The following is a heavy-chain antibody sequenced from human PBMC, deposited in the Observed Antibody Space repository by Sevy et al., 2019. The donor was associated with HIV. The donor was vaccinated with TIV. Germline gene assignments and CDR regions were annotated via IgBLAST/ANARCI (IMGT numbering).Heavy chain of an antibody. CDR2: ISYDGSNK. J-gene: IGHJ6*02. D-gene: IGHD6-19*01. CDR1: GFTFSSYA. V-gene: IGHV3-30-3*01. Sequence: GGSLRLSCAASGFTFSSYAMHWVRQAPGKGLEWVAVISYDGSNKYYADSVKGRFTISRDNSKNTLYLQMNSLRPDDTAVYYCATDKSSVSGIHDYGMDVWGQGTTVTDSS. CDR3: ATDKSSVSGIHDYGMDV.